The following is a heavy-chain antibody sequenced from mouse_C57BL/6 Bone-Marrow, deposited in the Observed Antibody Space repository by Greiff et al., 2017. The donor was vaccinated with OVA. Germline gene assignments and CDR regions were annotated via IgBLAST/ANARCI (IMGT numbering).Heavy chain of an antibody. CDR3: ASSSLITTGVADFDY. J-gene: IGHJ2*01. CDR2: IYPGDGDT. Sequence: QVQLQQSGPELVKPGASVKISCKASGYAFSSSWMNWVKQRPGKGLEWIGRIYPGDGDTNYNGKFKGKATLTADKSSSTAYMQLSSLTSEDSAVYFCASSSLITTGVADFDYWGQGTTLTVSS. V-gene: IGHV1-82*01. D-gene: IGHD1-1*01. CDR1: GYAFSSSW.